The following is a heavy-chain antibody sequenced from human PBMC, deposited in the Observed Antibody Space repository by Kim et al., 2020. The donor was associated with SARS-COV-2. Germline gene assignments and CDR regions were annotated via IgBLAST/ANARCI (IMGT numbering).Heavy chain of an antibody. CDR3: AKDWGNYYYFDY. CDR2: INGNSAFI. CDR1: GFTFGDYV. D-gene: IGHD4-4*01. Sequence: GGSLRLSCAASGFTFGDYVMHWVRQAPGKGLEWVAGINGNSAFIGYADSVEGRFTVSRDNAKNSVYLQMNSLRTEDTALYYCAKDWGNYYYFDYWGLGTLVTVS. V-gene: IGHV3-9*01. J-gene: IGHJ4*02.